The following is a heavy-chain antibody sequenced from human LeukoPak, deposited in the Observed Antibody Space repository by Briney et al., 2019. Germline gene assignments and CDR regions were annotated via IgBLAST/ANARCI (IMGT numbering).Heavy chain of an antibody. V-gene: IGHV1-69*05. CDR2: MIPIFGTA. Sequence: SVKVSCKASGGTFISYAISWVRQAPGQGLEWMGRMIPIFGTANYAQKFQGRVTITTDESTSTAYMELSSLRSEDTAVYYCARRPYYDFWSGYYDNWFDPWGQGTLVTVSS. CDR1: GGTFISYA. J-gene: IGHJ5*02. D-gene: IGHD3-3*01. CDR3: ARRPYYDFWSGYYDNWFDP.